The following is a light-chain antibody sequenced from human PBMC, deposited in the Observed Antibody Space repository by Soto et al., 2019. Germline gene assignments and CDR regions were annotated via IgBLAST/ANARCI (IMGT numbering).Light chain of an antibody. J-gene: IGKJ2*01. Sequence: EIVLTQSPGPLSLSPGERATLSCRASQSVSSRYLGWYQQKPGQAPRLLIYGASSRATGIPDRFSGSGSGTDFTLTISRLEPEDFAVYYCQQYGSSPYTFGQGTKLEIK. CDR1: QSVSSRY. CDR3: QQYGSSPYT. V-gene: IGKV3-20*01. CDR2: GAS.